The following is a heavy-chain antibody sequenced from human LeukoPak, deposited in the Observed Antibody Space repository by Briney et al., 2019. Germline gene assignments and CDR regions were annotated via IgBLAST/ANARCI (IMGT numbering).Heavy chain of an antibody. CDR2: IHYSGST. Sequence: SETLSLTCTVSGGSISSYYWSWIRQPPGKGLEWIGYIHYSGSTNCNPSVKSRVAMSVDTSKKQFSLKLSSLTAADTAVYYCARGGTAVIAPYAFDIWGQGTMVTVSS. CDR1: GGSISSYY. V-gene: IGHV4-59*01. CDR3: ARGGTAVIAPYAFDI. D-gene: IGHD4-23*01. J-gene: IGHJ3*02.